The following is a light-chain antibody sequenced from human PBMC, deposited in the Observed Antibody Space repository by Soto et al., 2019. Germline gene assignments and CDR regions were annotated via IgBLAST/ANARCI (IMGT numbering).Light chain of an antibody. J-gene: IGKJ4*01. V-gene: IGKV3-20*01. CDR1: QSVAKNF. CDR3: HQYDSSPLT. CDR2: GAS. Sequence: EIVLTQSPGTLSLSPGERATLSCRASQSVAKNFLAWYQQKPGQAPRLLIYGASSKASGIPDRFSGSGSGTDFTLTISRPVPEDFAVFYCHQYDSSPLTFGGGTKAEI.